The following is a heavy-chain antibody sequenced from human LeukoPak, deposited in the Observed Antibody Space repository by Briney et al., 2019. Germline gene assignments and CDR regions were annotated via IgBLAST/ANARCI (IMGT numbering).Heavy chain of an antibody. CDR3: ARRIPGVDAFDI. V-gene: IGHV5-51*01. CDR2: IYAGHSDT. D-gene: IGHD3-10*01. J-gene: IGHJ3*02. Sequence: GESLKISCKASGYTFSSYSIGWVRQLPGKGLEWMGIIYAGHSDTAYSPSFQGQVTISADKSIGTAYLQWSSLKASDTAMYYCARRIPGVDAFDIWGQGTMVTVSS. CDR1: GYTFSSYS.